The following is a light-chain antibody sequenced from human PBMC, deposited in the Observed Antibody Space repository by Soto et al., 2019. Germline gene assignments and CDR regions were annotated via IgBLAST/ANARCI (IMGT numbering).Light chain of an antibody. J-gene: IGKJ3*01. CDR1: QTISKS. V-gene: IGKV1-39*01. CDR2: GAS. CDR3: QQYNRNTWS. Sequence: MYLSLSALSAYMGDTISITCRSFQTISKSLNWYQQRPGKAPKLLIFGASNLHNGVPPRFSGLGSGTHFTLTITTLQPDDFATYFCQQYNRNTWSFGPGTNVAIK.